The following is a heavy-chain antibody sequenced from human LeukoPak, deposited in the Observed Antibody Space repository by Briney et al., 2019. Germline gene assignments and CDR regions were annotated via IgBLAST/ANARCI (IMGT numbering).Heavy chain of an antibody. V-gene: IGHV3-30*18. Sequence: GGSLRLSCAASGFIFSSSGMHWVRQAPGKGLEWVAVISSDGSNKYYADSVKGRFTISRDDSRNTLYLQMNSLRAEDTAVYFCAKDFISGSAHWGQGTLVTVS. CDR2: ISSDGSNK. CDR3: AKDFISGSAH. CDR1: GFIFSSSG. D-gene: IGHD6-19*01. J-gene: IGHJ4*02.